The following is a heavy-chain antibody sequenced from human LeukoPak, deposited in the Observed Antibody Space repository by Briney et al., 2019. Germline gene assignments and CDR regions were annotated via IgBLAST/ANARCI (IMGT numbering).Heavy chain of an antibody. CDR2: IYYSGST. V-gene: IGHV4-61*08. CDR3: ARAGRDFWSGYYSYYYYYGMDV. J-gene: IGHJ6*02. D-gene: IGHD3-3*01. CDR1: GDFISRNGYY. Sequence: SETLSLTCSVSGDFISRNGYYWSWIRQPPGKGLEWIGYIYYSGSTNYNPSLKSRVTISVDTSKNQFSLKLSSVTAADTAVYYCARAGRDFWSGYYSYYYYYGMDVWGQGTTVTVSS.